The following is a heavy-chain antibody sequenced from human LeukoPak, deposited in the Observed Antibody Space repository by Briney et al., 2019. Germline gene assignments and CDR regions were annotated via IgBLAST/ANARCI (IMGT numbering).Heavy chain of an antibody. CDR2: ISYMGDHR. CDR3: GKAFPPLRVAAAGDY. J-gene: IGHJ4*02. D-gene: IGHD6-25*01. Sequence: GESLRLSCTASGFTFSDCDMNWFRQAPGKGLQWVSSISYMGDHRYYADSAKGRFTISRDNAKNSLYLQMDDLRADDTAVYYCGKAFPPLRVAAAGDYWGQGTLVTVSS. CDR1: GFTFSDCD. V-gene: IGHV3-21*06.